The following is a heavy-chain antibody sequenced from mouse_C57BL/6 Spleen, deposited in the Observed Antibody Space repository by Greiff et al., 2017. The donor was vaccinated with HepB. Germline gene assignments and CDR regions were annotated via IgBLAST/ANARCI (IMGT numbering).Heavy chain of an antibody. Sequence: EVKLVESGGGLVKPGGSLKLSCAASGFTFSSYAMSWVRQTPEKRLEWVATISDGGSYTYYPDNVKGRFTISRDNAKNNLYLQMSHLKSEDTAMYYCARAYDGYYSWFAYWGQGNLVTVSA. CDR2: ISDGGSYT. D-gene: IGHD2-3*01. CDR1: GFTFSSYA. V-gene: IGHV5-4*03. J-gene: IGHJ3*01. CDR3: ARAYDGYYSWFAY.